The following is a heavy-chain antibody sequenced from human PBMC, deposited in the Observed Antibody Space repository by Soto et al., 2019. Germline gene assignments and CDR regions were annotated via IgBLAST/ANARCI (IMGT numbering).Heavy chain of an antibody. CDR1: GFSFRNYA. CDR2: LTGSSSNI. V-gene: IGHV3-23*01. J-gene: IGHJ4*02. CDR3: ANGRAPYGLLTHDY. D-gene: IGHD3-10*01. Sequence: EVQLLESGGGLVQPGGSLRLSCAASGFSFRNYAMSWVRQAPGKGLEWISTLTGSSSNIYYADSVKGRFAISRGTSRNTLYLQVNSLTPEDTAVYYCANGRAPYGLLTHDYWGQGTLVTVSS.